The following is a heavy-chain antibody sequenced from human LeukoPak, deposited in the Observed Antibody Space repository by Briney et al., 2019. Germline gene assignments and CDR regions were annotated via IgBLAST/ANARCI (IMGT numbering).Heavy chain of an antibody. CDR2: ITPRSGGT. Sequence: ASVKVSCKASGYTFTGYNIYWVRQAPGQGLESMGWITPRSGGTKYEQKFQGRVTMTWDTSVSTAYMELSSLRSDDTAIYYCARQWGFYHSGSSLYYFGYWGQGTLVTVSS. CDR3: ARQWGFYHSGSSLYYFGY. V-gene: IGHV1-2*02. J-gene: IGHJ4*02. CDR1: GYTFTGYN. D-gene: IGHD3-10*01.